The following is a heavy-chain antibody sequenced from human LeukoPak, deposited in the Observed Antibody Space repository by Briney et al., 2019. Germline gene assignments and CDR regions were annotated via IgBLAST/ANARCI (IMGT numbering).Heavy chain of an antibody. CDR3: ARDLDYYATDY. CDR1: GFSLRRYW. D-gene: IGHD3/OR15-3a*01. V-gene: IGHV3-7*01. CDR2: ICEDGSRN. Sequence: GGSLRLSCAASGFSLRRYWMSWVRHAPGQGLEWVANICEDGSRNHYADSVKGRFTISRDNAKNSLYLQMNSLRADDTAVYYCARDLDYYATDYWGQGTLVTVSS. J-gene: IGHJ4*02.